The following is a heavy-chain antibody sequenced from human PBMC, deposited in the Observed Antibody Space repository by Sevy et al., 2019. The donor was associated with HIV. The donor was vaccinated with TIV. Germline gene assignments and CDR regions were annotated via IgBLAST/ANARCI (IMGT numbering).Heavy chain of an antibody. CDR3: AKVPRYCSGGSCSVVGYYYGMDV. V-gene: IGHV3-30*02. CDR1: GFTFSSYG. CDR2: IRYDGSNK. Sequence: GGSLRLSCAASGFTFSSYGMHWVRQAPGKGLEWVAFIRYDGSNKYYADSVKGRFTISRDNSKNTLYLQMNSLRAEDTAVYYCAKVPRYCSGGSCSVVGYYYGMDVWGQGTTVTVSS. J-gene: IGHJ6*02. D-gene: IGHD2-15*01.